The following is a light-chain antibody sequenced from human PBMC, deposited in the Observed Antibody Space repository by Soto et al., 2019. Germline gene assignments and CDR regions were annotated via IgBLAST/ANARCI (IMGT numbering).Light chain of an antibody. CDR3: QQRSNWPTLT. CDR1: QKISSY. CDR2: DAS. J-gene: IGKJ4*01. V-gene: IGKV3-11*01. Sequence: EIVLTQSPGTLSLSQGERATLSCRASQKISSYLAWYQQKTGQAPRLLIYDASNRATGIPARFSGSGSGTDFTLTISSLAPEGFAVYYWQQRSNWPTLTFGGGTKVEIK.